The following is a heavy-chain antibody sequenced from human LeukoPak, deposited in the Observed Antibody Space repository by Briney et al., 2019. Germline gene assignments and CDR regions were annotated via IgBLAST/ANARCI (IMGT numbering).Heavy chain of an antibody. Sequence: ASVKVSCKASGYTFSGYYMHWVRQAPGQGLEWMGWINPNSGGTNYAQKFQGRVTMTRDTSISAVYMELSRLRSDDTAVYYCARDGTGVYNLVQYWGQGTLVTVSS. V-gene: IGHV1-2*02. D-gene: IGHD5-24*01. CDR1: GYTFSGYY. J-gene: IGHJ4*02. CDR2: INPNSGGT. CDR3: ARDGTGVYNLVQY.